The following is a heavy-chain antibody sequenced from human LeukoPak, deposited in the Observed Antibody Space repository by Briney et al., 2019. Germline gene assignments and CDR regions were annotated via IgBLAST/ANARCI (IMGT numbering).Heavy chain of an antibody. CDR2: ISSSGSTI. V-gene: IGHV3-11*04. Sequence: PGGSLRLSCAASGFTFSDYYMSWIRQAPGKGLEWVSYISSSGSTIYYADSVKGRFTISRDNAKNSLYLQMNSLRAEDTAVYYCARKGWDSSGWYGGHYHYYYYMDVWGKGTTVTVSS. CDR1: GFTFSDYY. D-gene: IGHD6-19*01. CDR3: ARKGWDSSGWYGGHYHYYYYMDV. J-gene: IGHJ6*03.